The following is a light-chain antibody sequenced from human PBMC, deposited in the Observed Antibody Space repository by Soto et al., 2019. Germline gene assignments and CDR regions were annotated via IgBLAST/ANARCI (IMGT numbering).Light chain of an antibody. V-gene: IGKV1-5*03. CDR2: KAY. CDR3: QQYNFYSRT. Sequence: DIQMTQSPSTLSASVGDRVTITCRASQSISSWLAWYQQKPGKAPKLLSYKAYNLESGVPSRFSGSGSGTEFTLTISSLQHDDFATYYCQQYNFYSRTFGQGTKVEIK. CDR1: QSISSW. J-gene: IGKJ1*01.